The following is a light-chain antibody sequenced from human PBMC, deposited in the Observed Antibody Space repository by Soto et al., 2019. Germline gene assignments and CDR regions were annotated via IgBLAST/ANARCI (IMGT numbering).Light chain of an antibody. CDR1: QSVSNS. J-gene: IGKJ1*01. CDR2: GAS. V-gene: IGKV3-15*01. Sequence: EIVMTQSPATLSVSPGERATLSCRASQSVSNSLAWYQQKFGQAPRLLIYGASTRATGIPARFSGSGSGTEFTLTISSLQSEDFAVYYCQHYNNWPPWTFGQGTKVEVK. CDR3: QHYNNWPPWT.